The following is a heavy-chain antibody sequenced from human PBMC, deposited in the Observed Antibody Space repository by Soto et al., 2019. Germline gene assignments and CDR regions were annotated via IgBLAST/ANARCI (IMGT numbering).Heavy chain of an antibody. Sequence: QVQLVQSGAEEKKPGASVKVSCKASGYTFTSYAMHWVRQAPGQRLEWMGWINAGNGNTKYSQKFQGRVTITRDTSASTAYMELSSLRSEDTAVYYCARVGSGSYGAFDIWGQGTMVTVSS. CDR1: GYTFTSYA. J-gene: IGHJ3*02. D-gene: IGHD1-26*01. CDR3: ARVGSGSYGAFDI. V-gene: IGHV1-3*05. CDR2: INAGNGNT.